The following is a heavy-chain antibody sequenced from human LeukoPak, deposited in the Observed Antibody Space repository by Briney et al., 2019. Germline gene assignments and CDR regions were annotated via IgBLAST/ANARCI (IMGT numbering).Heavy chain of an antibody. D-gene: IGHD3-10*01. CDR1: GYTFTGYH. J-gene: IGHJ3*02. V-gene: IGHV1-2*04. CDR2: INPKSGGT. CDR3: ARNYYYGSGNYAFDI. Sequence: ASVKVSCKASGYTFTGYHIHWVRQAPGQGLEWMGWINPKSGGTNYAQKFEGWVTMTRDTSMSTVYMELSRLKSDDTAVYYCARNYYYGSGNYAFDIWGQGTMVTVSS.